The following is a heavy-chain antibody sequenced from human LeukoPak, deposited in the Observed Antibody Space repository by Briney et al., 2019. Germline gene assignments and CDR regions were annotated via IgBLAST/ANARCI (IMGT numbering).Heavy chain of an antibody. CDR3: ARGQGATVPQVGKNWFDP. CDR1: IDSFSNYH. J-gene: IGHJ5*02. V-gene: IGHV4-34*01. CDR2: VNESGGT. D-gene: IGHD1-26*01. Sequence: SETLSLTCAVYIDSFSNYHWNWIRQTPAKGMEWIGQVNESGGTNISPSLRSRVILSVDTSKNQFSLKLISATVADTAIYYCARGQGATVPQVGKNWFDPWGQGTRVTVSS.